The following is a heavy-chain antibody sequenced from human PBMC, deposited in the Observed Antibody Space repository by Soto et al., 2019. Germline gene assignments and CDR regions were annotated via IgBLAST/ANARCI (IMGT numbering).Heavy chain of an antibody. Sequence: QVQLVESGGGVVQPGRSLRLSCAASGFTFTNYPMHWVRQAPGKGLDWVAIISYDGNTKYYADSVKGRFTISSDISKNTLYLQINSLSPDDTAVYYCARVASRYTATWYVDFWGQGTLVTVSS. V-gene: IGHV3-30-3*01. CDR1: GFTFTNYP. J-gene: IGHJ4*01. CDR3: ARVASRYTATWYVDF. CDR2: ISYDGNTK. D-gene: IGHD3-16*02.